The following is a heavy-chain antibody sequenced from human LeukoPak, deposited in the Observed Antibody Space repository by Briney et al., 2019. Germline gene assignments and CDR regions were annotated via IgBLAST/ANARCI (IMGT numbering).Heavy chain of an antibody. D-gene: IGHD3-16*01. CDR3: AKGGGGRLIYYYYMDV. Sequence: GGSLRLSCAASGFIFDDYAMHWVRQAPGKGLEWVSGISWDSDSIDCADSVEGRFTISRDNAKNSLYLQMNSLRAEDMALYYCAKGGGGRLIYYYYMDVWGKGTTVTVSS. CDR2: ISWDSDSI. V-gene: IGHV3-9*03. J-gene: IGHJ6*03. CDR1: GFIFDDYA.